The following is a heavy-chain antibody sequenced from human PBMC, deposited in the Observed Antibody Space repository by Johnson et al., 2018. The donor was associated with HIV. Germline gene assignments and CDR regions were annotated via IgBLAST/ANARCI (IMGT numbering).Heavy chain of an antibody. CDR2: LSYDGSDQ. D-gene: IGHD1-7*01. J-gene: IGHJ3*02. CDR3: VRVELGAFGI. CDR1: GFTFSSFA. V-gene: IGHV3-30-3*01. Sequence: QVQLVESGGGVVQPGRSLRLSCAASGFTFSSFAIHWVRQAPGKGLEWVAVLSYDGSDQYYADSVKGRFTISRDNSKNTVYLQMNSLRPEDTAVYYCVRVELGAFGIWGQGTVVTVSS.